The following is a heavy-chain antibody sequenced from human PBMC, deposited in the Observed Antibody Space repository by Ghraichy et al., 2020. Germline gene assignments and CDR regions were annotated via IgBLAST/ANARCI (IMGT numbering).Heavy chain of an antibody. Sequence: GGSLRLSCAASGFTFSRFDMHWVRQAPGKGLEWVAFIRHDGSNEDYGDSVKGRFSISRDNSKNTLSLQMNSLRPEDTAVYYCAKHLRGPADDILTGRGMAYYQNAMDVWGQGATVTVSS. CDR3: AKHLRGPADDILTGRGMAYYQNAMDV. CDR1: GFTFSRFD. D-gene: IGHD3-9*01. CDR2: IRHDGSNE. J-gene: IGHJ6*02. V-gene: IGHV3-30*02.